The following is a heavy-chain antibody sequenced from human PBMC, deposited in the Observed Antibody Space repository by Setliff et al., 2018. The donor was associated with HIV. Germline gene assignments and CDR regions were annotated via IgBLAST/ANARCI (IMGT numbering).Heavy chain of an antibody. D-gene: IGHD6-25*01. CDR2: INPNTGDT. CDR3: ARVPSGAAGLVRAGFYF. J-gene: IGHJ4*01. Sequence: ASVKVSCKTSGYTFTAYYIHWVRQAPGQGLEWMGRINPNTGDTNYAQKFQDRVTMTRDTSINTAYMELSRLRSDDTAEYYCARVPSGAAGLVRAGFYFWGQGTLVTVSS. V-gene: IGHV1-2*06. CDR1: GYTFTAYY.